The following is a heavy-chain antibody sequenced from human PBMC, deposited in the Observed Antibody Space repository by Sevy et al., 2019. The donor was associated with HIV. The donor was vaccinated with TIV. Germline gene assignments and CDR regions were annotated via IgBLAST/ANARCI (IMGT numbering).Heavy chain of an antibody. V-gene: IGHV4-38-2*02. J-gene: IGHJ6*02. CDR3: ARDSHQLLQYYYYGMDV. CDR2: IYHSGST. CDR1: DYSISSGYY. D-gene: IGHD2-2*01. Sequence: SETLSLTCAVSDYSISSGYYWGWIRQPPGKGLEWIGSIYHSGSTYYNPSLKSRVTISVDTSKNQFSLNLSSVTAADTAVYYCARDSHQLLQYYYYGMDVWGQGTTVTVSS.